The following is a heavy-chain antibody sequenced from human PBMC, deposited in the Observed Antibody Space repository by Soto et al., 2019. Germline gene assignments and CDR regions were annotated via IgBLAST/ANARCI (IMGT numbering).Heavy chain of an antibody. Sequence: GESLKISCKGSGDSFNTYWIAWVRQMPGKGLEWMGITHPGDSETRYSPSFEGQVTISADKSISTAYLQWSSLKASDNAMYYCARQGRDGHNQGYGMDVWGQGTTVTVSS. J-gene: IGHJ6*02. CDR3: ARQGRDGHNQGYGMDV. CDR1: GDSFNTYW. V-gene: IGHV5-51*01. CDR2: THPGDSET.